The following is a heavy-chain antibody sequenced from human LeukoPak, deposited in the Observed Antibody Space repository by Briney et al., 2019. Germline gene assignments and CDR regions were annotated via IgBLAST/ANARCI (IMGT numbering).Heavy chain of an antibody. D-gene: IGHD2/OR15-2a*01. CDR3: VSFYETY. Sequence: GGSLRLSCATSGFNFHRYTIHWVRQAPGKGLEWVSLAGWAGGTTYYSDSVKGRFTISKDNAKNTVYLQMNSLRAEDTAVYYCVSFYETYWGRGTLVTVSS. CDR2: AGWAGGTT. V-gene: IGHV3-43*01. CDR1: GFNFHRYT. J-gene: IGHJ4*02.